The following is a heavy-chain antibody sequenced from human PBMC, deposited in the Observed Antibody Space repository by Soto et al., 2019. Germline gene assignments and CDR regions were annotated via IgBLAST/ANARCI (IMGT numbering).Heavy chain of an antibody. J-gene: IGHJ5*01. CDR3: ARDRCYDGTCYSASDS. Sequence: EVRLMESGGGWVQPGGSLRLSYAASGFSFSTYNMDWVRQAPGKRPEWIAYISTTSFTIYYADSVKGRFTISRDNDRNSLYLEMNSLRDEDTAVYYCARDRCYDGTCYSASDSWGQGTLGTVSS. V-gene: IGHV3-48*02. CDR1: GFSFSTYN. CDR2: ISTTSFTI. D-gene: IGHD2-15*01.